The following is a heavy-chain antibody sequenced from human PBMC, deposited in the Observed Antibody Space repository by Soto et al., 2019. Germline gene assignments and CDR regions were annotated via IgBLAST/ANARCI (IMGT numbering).Heavy chain of an antibody. CDR1: GFTFSDYY. CDR3: ARASSPYSGSYGFDI. J-gene: IGHJ3*02. D-gene: IGHD3-10*01. CDR2: ISRSSGDYT. V-gene: IGHV3-11*06. Sequence: QVQLVESGGGLVKPGGSLRLSCAASGFTFSDYYMYWIRQAPGKGLEGVSYISRSSGDYTNYAVSVKGRFTISRDNAKNSLYLQMNGLRAEDTAVYYCARASSPYSGSYGFDIWGQGTVVTVSS.